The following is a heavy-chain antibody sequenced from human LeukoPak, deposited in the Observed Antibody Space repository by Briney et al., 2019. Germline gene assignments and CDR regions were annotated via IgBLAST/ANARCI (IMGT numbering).Heavy chain of an antibody. CDR3: AKAKGYSGYDAFDY. CDR1: GFTFSSYG. D-gene: IGHD5-12*01. V-gene: IGHV3-30*18. CDR2: ISYDGSNK. Sequence: GGSLRLSCAASGFTFSSYGMHWVRQAPGKGLEWVAVISYDGSNKYYADSVEGRFTISRDNSKNTLYLQMNSLRAEDTAVYYCAKAKGYSGYDAFDYWGQGTLVTVSS. J-gene: IGHJ4*02.